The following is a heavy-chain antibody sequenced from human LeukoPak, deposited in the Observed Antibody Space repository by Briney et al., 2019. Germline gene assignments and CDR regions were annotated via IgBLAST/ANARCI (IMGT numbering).Heavy chain of an antibody. D-gene: IGHD2/OR15-2a*01. V-gene: IGHV3-74*01. Sequence: GGSLRLSCAASGNYWMHWVRQVPGKGLVWVSHINSGGSWTSYADSVKGRFTISKDNAKNTVYLQMNSLSAEDTAVYYCVSFYETYRGRGTLVTVSS. CDR1: GNYW. CDR3: VSFYETY. J-gene: IGHJ4*02. CDR2: INSGGSWT.